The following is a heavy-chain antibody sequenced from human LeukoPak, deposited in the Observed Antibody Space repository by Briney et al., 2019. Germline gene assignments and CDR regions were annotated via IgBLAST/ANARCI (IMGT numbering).Heavy chain of an antibody. J-gene: IGHJ5*02. V-gene: IGHV4-34*01. Sequence: SETLSLTCAVYGGSFSGYYWSWIRQPPGKGLEWIGEINHSGSTNYNSSLKSRVTISVDTSKNQFSLTQSSVTAADTAVYYCATRPDIASTGPGWFDPWGQGTLVTVSS. D-gene: IGHD6-13*01. CDR2: INHSGST. CDR1: GGSFSGYY. CDR3: ATRPDIASTGPGWFDP.